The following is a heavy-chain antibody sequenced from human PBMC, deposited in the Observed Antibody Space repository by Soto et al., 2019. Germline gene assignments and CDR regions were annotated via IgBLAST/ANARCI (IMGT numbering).Heavy chain of an antibody. Sequence: EVQLVESGGGLVQPGGSLRLSCAASGFTFSGSWMHWVRQAPGKGLVWVSRINGDGSGTSYADFVKGRFTISKDDANHSMFLQMNGLGAEDTAVYYCARGIFGSGTANDYWGQGTLVTVSS. CDR1: GFTFSGSW. V-gene: IGHV3-74*01. CDR2: INGDGSGT. D-gene: IGHD3-10*01. CDR3: ARGIFGSGTANDY. J-gene: IGHJ4*02.